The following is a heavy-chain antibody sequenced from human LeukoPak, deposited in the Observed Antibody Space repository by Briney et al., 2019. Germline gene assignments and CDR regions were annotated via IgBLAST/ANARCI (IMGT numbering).Heavy chain of an antibody. Sequence: GGSLRLSCAASGFTFSTYAMSWARQAPGKGLEWVSAINPSGDSTYYEDSVKGRFTISRDNSKNTLYLQMNSLRAEDTAVYYCAKDREGLSSGYDLEYFDYWGQGTLVTVSS. CDR2: INPSGDST. CDR1: GFTFSTYA. J-gene: IGHJ4*02. V-gene: IGHV3-23*01. CDR3: AKDREGLSSGYDLEYFDY. D-gene: IGHD5-12*01.